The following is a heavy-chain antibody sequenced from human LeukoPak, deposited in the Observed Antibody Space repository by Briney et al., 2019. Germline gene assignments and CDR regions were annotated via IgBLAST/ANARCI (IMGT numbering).Heavy chain of an antibody. J-gene: IGHJ6*03. CDR1: GGSMLTSDYY. CDR2: IYYSGST. D-gene: IGHD3-16*01. Sequence: SETLSLTCNVSGGSMLTSDYYWGWIRQPPGKGLEWIGNIYYSGSTYYTPSLKSRVTIPVDTSKNQFSLKLSSVTAADTAVYYCARISRWGYYYYYYMDVWGKGTTVTISS. V-gene: IGHV4-39*01. CDR3: ARISRWGYYYYYYMDV.